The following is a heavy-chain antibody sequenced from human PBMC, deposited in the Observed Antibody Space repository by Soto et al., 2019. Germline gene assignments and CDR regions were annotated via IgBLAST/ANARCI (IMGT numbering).Heavy chain of an antibody. CDR3: ARFTIFAPFDY. J-gene: IGHJ4*02. D-gene: IGHD3-3*01. CDR1: GGSISSGDYY. Sequence: PSETLSLTCTVSGGSISSGDYYWSWIRQPPGKGLEWIGHIYYSGSTYYNPSLKSRVTISVDTSKNQFSLKLSSVTAADTAVYYCARFTIFAPFDYWGQGTLVTVSS. CDR2: IYYSGST. V-gene: IGHV4-30-4*01.